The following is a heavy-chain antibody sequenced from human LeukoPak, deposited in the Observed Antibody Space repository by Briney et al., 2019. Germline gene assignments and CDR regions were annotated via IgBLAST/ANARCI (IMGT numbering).Heavy chain of an antibody. D-gene: IGHD3-3*01. V-gene: IGHV3-53*01. CDR1: GFTVSSNY. Sequence: GGSLRLSCAASGFTVSSNYMSWVRQAPGKGLEWVSVIYTAGSTFNADSVKGRFIISRDNSRNTLYLQMNSLRAEDTAVYYCTRGPEWSRPVGDACDIWGQGTMVTVSS. CDR3: TRGPEWSRPVGDACDI. CDR2: IYTAGST. J-gene: IGHJ3*02.